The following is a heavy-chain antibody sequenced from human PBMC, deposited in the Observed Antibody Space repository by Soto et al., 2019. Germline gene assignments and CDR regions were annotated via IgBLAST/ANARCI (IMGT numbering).Heavy chain of an antibody. V-gene: IGHV4-30-2*01. CDR2: IYHSGST. Sequence: SETLSLTCAVSGGSISSGGYSWSWIRQPPGKGLEWIGYIYHSGSTYYNPSLKSRVTISVDRSKNQFSLKLSSVTAADTAVYYCARGDIVLVPAAPGYGMDVWGQGTTVTVSS. J-gene: IGHJ6*02. CDR1: GGSISSGGYS. D-gene: IGHD2-2*01. CDR3: ARGDIVLVPAAPGYGMDV.